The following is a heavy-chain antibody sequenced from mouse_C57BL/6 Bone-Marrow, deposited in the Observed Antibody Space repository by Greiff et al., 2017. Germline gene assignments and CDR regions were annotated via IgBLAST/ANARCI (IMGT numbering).Heavy chain of an antibody. D-gene: IGHD2-2*01. CDR3: ARWLRRVWYFDV. J-gene: IGHJ1*03. CDR2: ISYDGSN. Sequence: EVQLQESGPGLEKPSQSLSLTCSVTGYSITSGYYWNWIRQFPGNKLEWMGYISYDGSNNYNPSLKNRISITRDTTKNQFFLKLNSVTTEDTATYYCARWLRRVWYFDVWGTGTTVTVSS. V-gene: IGHV3-6*01. CDR1: GYSITSGYY.